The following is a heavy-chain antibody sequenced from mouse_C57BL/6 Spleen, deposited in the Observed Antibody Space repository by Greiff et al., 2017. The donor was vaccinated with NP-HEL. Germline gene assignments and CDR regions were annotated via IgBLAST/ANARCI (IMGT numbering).Heavy chain of an antibody. V-gene: IGHV1-39*01. CDR2: INPNYGTT. Sequence: VQLKESGPELVKPGASVKISCKASGYSFTDYNMNWVKQSNGTSLEWIGVINPNYGTTSYNQKFKGKATLTVDQSSSTAYMQLNSLTSEDSAVYYCARKTTVVAYYYAMDYWGQGTSVTVSS. J-gene: IGHJ4*01. CDR1: GYSFTDYN. D-gene: IGHD1-1*01. CDR3: ARKTTVVAYYYAMDY.